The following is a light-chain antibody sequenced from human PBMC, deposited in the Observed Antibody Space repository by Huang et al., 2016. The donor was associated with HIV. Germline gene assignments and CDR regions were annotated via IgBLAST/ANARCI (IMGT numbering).Light chain of an antibody. J-gene: IGKJ1*01. CDR3: QQYGSSSWT. CDR2: GAS. Sequence: EIVLTQSPGTLSLSPGERATLSCRASQSVSRSFFAWYQQKPGQAPRLLIHGASTRATGIPDRFSGSGSGTDVTLTISRLEPEDFAVYYCQQYGSSSWTFGQGTKVEIK. CDR1: QSVSRSF. V-gene: IGKV3-20*01.